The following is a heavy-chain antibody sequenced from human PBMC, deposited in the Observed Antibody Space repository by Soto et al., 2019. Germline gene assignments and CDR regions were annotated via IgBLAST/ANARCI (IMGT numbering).Heavy chain of an antibody. J-gene: IGHJ5*02. V-gene: IGHV1-18*01. D-gene: IGHD2-15*01. CDR2: ISAYNGNT. CDR1: GYTFTSYG. CDR3: ARDHSDIVVVVAVTDWFDP. Sequence: QVQLVQSGAEVKKPGASVKVSCKASGYTFTSYGISWVRQAPGQGLEWMGWISAYNGNTNYAQKLQGRVTMTTDTSTSTAYMELRSLRSEDTAVYYCARDHSDIVVVVAVTDWFDPWGQGTLVTVSS.